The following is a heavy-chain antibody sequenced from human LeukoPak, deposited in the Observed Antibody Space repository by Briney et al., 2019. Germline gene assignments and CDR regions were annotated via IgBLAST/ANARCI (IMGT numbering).Heavy chain of an antibody. J-gene: IGHJ4*02. CDR1: GATFSSYA. CDR3: TRDLLGFATSPLSD. Sequence: SVKVSCKASGATFSSYAINWVRQSPGHGLEWMGWINPNRGYTNYAQKFQGWVTMTRDTSISTAFMELTRLTSDDTAVYYCTRDLLGFATSPLSDWGQGTLVTVS. CDR2: INPNRGYT. V-gene: IGHV1-2*04. D-gene: IGHD3-16*01.